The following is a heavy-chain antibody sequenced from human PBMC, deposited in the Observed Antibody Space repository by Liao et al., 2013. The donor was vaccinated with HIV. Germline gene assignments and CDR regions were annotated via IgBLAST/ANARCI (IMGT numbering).Heavy chain of an antibody. CDR2: INHSGST. J-gene: IGHJ1*01. CDR3: ARGYSYGYRYFQH. D-gene: IGHD5-18*01. Sequence: QLQLQESGPGLVKPSETLSLTCTVSGGSISSSSYYWSWIRQPPGKGLEWIGEINHSGSTNYNPSLKSRVTISVDTSKNQFSLKLSSVTAADTAVYYCARGYSYGYRYFQHWGQGTLVTVSS. CDR1: GGSISSSSYY. V-gene: IGHV4-39*07.